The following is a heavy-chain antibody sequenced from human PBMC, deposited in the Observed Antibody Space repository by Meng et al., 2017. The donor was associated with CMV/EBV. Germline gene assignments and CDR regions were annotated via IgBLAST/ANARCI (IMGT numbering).Heavy chain of an antibody. Sequence: GESLKISCAASGFTFSSYWMSWVRQAPGKGLEWVAFIRYDGSNKYYADSVKGRFTISRDNSKNTLYLQMNSLRAEDTAVYYCAKDFWGYSYEPDVWGQGTTVTVSS. CDR3: AKDFWGYSYEPDV. V-gene: IGHV3-30*02. D-gene: IGHD5-18*01. J-gene: IGHJ6*02. CDR1: GFTFSSYW. CDR2: IRYDGSNK.